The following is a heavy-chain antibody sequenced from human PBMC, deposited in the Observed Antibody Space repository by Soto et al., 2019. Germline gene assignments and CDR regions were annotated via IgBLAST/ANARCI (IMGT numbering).Heavy chain of an antibody. V-gene: IGHV1-69*02. CDR1: GGTFSIYT. D-gene: IGHD3-10*01. CDR3: ASYYGSGSYYKAGPLAFDY. CDR2: IIPILGIA. J-gene: IGHJ4*02. Sequence: SVKVSCKASGGTFSIYTISWVRQAPGQGLEWMGRIIPILGIANYAQKFQGRVTITADKSTSTAYMELSSLRSEDTAVYYCASYYGSGSYYKAGPLAFDYWGQGTLVTVSS.